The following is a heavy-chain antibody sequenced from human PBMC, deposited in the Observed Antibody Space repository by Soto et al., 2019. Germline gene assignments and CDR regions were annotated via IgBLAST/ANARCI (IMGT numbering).Heavy chain of an antibody. CDR2: IYYSGST. D-gene: IGHD2-2*01. V-gene: IGHV4-39*01. J-gene: IGHJ4*02. CDR3: ARVLPAGLDY. Sequence: SETLSLTCTFSGGSISSSSYYWGWIRQPPGKGLGWIGSIYYSGSTYYNPSLKSRVTISVDTSKNQFSLKVSSVTAADTAVYYCARVLPAGLDYWGQGTLVTVS. CDR1: GGSISSSSYY.